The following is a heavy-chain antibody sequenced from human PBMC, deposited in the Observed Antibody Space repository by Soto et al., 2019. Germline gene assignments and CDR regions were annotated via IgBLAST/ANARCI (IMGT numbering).Heavy chain of an antibody. Sequence: EVLLVESGGGLVQPGGSLRLSCAASGFTFITYWMSWVRQAPGKGLEWVANIKQDGSEQFYVDSVKGRFTISRDNAKNSLSLQMNGLRAGDAAVYFCARLPHPGIAVAGTVYWGQGTLVTVSS. CDR1: GFTFITYW. J-gene: IGHJ4*02. CDR2: IKQDGSEQ. D-gene: IGHD6-19*01. V-gene: IGHV3-7*05. CDR3: ARLPHPGIAVAGTVY.